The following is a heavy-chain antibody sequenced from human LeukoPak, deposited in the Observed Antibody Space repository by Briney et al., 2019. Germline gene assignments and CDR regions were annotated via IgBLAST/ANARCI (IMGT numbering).Heavy chain of an antibody. V-gene: IGHV5-51*01. D-gene: IGHD6-13*01. Sequence: GESLKISCKGSGYSYPTYWIGWVRQMPGRGLEWMGIIYPGESDTRYSPSFQGQVTISDDKSISTAYLQWSSLKASDTAMYYCARAGGPYSNSDYWGQGTLVTVSS. CDR1: GYSYPTYW. CDR2: IYPGESDT. J-gene: IGHJ4*01. CDR3: ARAGGPYSNSDY.